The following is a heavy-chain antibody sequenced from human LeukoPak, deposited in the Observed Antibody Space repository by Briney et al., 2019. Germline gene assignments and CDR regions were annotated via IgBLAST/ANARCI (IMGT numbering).Heavy chain of an antibody. D-gene: IGHD6-19*01. J-gene: IGHJ4*02. Sequence: ASVKVSCKVSGYTLIELSMHWVRQAHGKGLEWMGGFDPEDGETIYAQKFQGRATMTEDTSTDTAYMELSSLRSEDTAVYYCATAEGSGWSWREIDYWGQGTLVTVSS. CDR2: FDPEDGET. CDR1: GYTLIELS. CDR3: ATAEGSGWSWREIDY. V-gene: IGHV1-24*01.